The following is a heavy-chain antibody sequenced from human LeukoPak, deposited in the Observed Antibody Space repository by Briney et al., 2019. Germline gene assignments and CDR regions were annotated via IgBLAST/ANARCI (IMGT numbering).Heavy chain of an antibody. V-gene: IGHV3-11*01. J-gene: IGHJ4*02. D-gene: IGHD5-24*01. CDR1: GFTFSDYC. Sequence: GGSLRLSCAASGFTFSDYCMHWVRQAPGKGLEWVAFISGGGSTIFYADSVKGRFTMSRDNSKYSLSLQMDSLRAEDTAMYYCARSITRDAYTMGDYDLWGQGTLVTVSS. CDR3: ARSITRDAYTMGDYDL. CDR2: ISGGGSTI.